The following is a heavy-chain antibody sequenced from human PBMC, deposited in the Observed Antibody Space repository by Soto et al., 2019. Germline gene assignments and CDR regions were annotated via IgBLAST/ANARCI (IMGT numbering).Heavy chain of an antibody. CDR1: GFTFSSDG. J-gene: IGHJ4*02. V-gene: IGHV3-30*18. D-gene: IGHD5-12*01. CDR3: AKDEERRLQLGGPFDY. Sequence: QVQLVESGGGVVQPGRSLRLSCAASGFTFSSDGMHWVRQAPGKGLEWVAVISYDGSNKYYADSVKGRFTISRDNSKNRLYLQMNRLRAYDTAVYYCAKDEERRLQLGGPFDYWGQGNLVIVSS. CDR2: ISYDGSNK.